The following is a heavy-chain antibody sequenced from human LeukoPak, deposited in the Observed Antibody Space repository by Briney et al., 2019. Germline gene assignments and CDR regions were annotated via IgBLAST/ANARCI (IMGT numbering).Heavy chain of an antibody. J-gene: IGHJ6*04. D-gene: IGHD5-18*01. CDR2: IYYSGST. V-gene: IGHV4-39*07. CDR1: GGSISSSSYY. Sequence: SETLSLTCTVSGGSISSSSYYWGWIRQPPGKGLEWIGSIYYSGSTYYNPSLKSRVTISVDTSKNQFSLKLSSVTAADTAVYYCARDTAMEHYYYYGMDVWGKGTTVTVSS. CDR3: ARDTAMEHYYYYGMDV.